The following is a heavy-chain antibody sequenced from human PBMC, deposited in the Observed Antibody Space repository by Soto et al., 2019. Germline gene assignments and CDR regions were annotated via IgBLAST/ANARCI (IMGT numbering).Heavy chain of an antibody. CDR1: GFTFSSYA. Sequence: GGSLRLSCAASGFTFSSYAMSWVRQAPGKGLEWVSAISGSGGSTYYADSVKGRFTISRDNAKNSLYLQMNSLRDEDTAVYYSAREGGSLNWFDPWGQGTLVTVSS. D-gene: IGHD1-26*01. V-gene: IGHV3-23*01. J-gene: IGHJ5*02. CDR3: AREGGSLNWFDP. CDR2: ISGSGGST.